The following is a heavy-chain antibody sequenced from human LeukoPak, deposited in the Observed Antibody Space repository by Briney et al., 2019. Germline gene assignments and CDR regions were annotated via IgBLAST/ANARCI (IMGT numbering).Heavy chain of an antibody. CDR1: GYSFTSYW. CDR3: ARQRTASIYYYYYAMDV. D-gene: IGHD2/OR15-2a*01. V-gene: IGHV5-51*01. Sequence: GESLKISCKGSGYSFTSYWIGWVRQMPGKGLEWMGIIYPGDSDTRYSPSFQGQVTMSADKSISTAYLQWSSLKASDTAMYFCARQRTASIYYYYYAMDVWGQGTTVTVSS. CDR2: IYPGDSDT. J-gene: IGHJ6*02.